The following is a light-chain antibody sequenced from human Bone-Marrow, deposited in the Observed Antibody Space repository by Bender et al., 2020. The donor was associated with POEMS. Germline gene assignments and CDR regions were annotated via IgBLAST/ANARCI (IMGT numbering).Light chain of an antibody. CDR1: SSNIGIHG. CDR2: YDG. Sequence: QSVVTQPPSLSAAPRQSVLLSCSGRSSNIGIHGVNWYQQLPGEAPQLLIYYDGLLTPRVSDRFSASKSGTSASLAISELKSEDGARYYCSDWEDSLSGWVFGGGTKLTVL. J-gene: IGLJ3*02. CDR3: SDWEDSLSGWV. V-gene: IGLV1-36*01.